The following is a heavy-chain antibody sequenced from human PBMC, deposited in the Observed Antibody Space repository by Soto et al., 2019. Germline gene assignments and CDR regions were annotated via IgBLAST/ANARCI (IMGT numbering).Heavy chain of an antibody. CDR2: IKQDGSQS. J-gene: IGHJ4*02. Sequence: EVKLVESGGGLVQPGGSLRLSCEAYGFTFSNYWMSWIRQAPGKGLEWVANIKQDGSQSYLLDSVKGRFTMSRDNIQNSLHLQMDSLRAEDTAVYYCVRDWSCGWHFDSWGQGTLVTVSS. V-gene: IGHV3-7*01. CDR1: GFTFSNYW. CDR3: VRDWSCGWHFDS. D-gene: IGHD6-19*01.